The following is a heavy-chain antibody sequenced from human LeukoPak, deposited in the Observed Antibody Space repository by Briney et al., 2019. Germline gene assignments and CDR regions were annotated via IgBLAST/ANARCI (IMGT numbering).Heavy chain of an antibody. D-gene: IGHD3-22*01. CDR3: ARVGYDYDISGYTFDY. CDR1: GFTFSSYG. CDR2: IRYDGSNK. J-gene: IGHJ4*02. V-gene: IGHV3-30*02. Sequence: GGSLTLSCAASGFTFSSYGMHWVRQAPGKGLEWVAFIRYDGSNKYYADSVKGRFTISRDNSKNTLYLQMNSLSAEDTAVYYCARVGYDYDISGYTFDYWGQGTLVTVSS.